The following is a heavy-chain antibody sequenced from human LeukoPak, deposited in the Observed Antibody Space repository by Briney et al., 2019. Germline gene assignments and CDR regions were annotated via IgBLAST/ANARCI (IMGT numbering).Heavy chain of an antibody. CDR2: INPSGDTT. V-gene: IGHV1-46*01. J-gene: IGHJ4*02. D-gene: IGHD2-15*01. Sequence: ASVKVSCKASGYTFISYYMHWVRQAPGQGLEWMGIINPSGDTTSYAQKFQGRVTMTRDTSTSTVYMELSSLRSEDTAVYYCARTCSGGSCYSYFDYWGQGTLVTVSS. CDR3: ARTCSGGSCYSYFDY. CDR1: GYTFISYY.